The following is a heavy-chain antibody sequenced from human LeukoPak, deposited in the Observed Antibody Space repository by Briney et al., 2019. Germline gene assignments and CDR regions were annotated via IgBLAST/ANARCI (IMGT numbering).Heavy chain of an antibody. CDR1: GFTFTGHT. CDR3: AKDPNPFYDFWSGYK. D-gene: IGHD3-3*01. V-gene: IGHV3-23*01. J-gene: IGHJ4*02. Sequence: PGGSLRLSCAASGFTFTGHTMTWLRQAPGKGLEWVSIIGGRDDRTYYADSVKGRFTISRDNSKNTLYLQINSLRGEDTAVYYCAKDPNPFYDFWSGYKWGQGTLVTVSS. CDR2: IGGRDDRT.